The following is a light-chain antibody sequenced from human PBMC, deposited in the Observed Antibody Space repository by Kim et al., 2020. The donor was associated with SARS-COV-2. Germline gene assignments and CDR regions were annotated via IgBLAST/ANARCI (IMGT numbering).Light chain of an antibody. J-gene: IGLJ2*01. V-gene: IGLV2-14*03. Sequence: QSALTQPASVSGSPGQSLTISCTGTSSDVGGYNYVSWYQQHPGKAPKLMIYDVSNRPSGVSNRFSGSKSGNTASLTISGLQAEDEADYYCSSYTSSSTAHVVFGGGTQLTVL. CDR3: SSYTSSSTAHVV. CDR1: SSDVGGYNY. CDR2: DVS.